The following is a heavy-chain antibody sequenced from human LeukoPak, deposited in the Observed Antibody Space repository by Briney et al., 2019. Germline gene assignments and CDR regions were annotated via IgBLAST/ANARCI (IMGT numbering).Heavy chain of an antibody. CDR2: INHSGST. D-gene: IGHD6-6*01. CDR1: GGSISSYY. V-gene: IGHV4-34*01. J-gene: IGHJ4*02. Sequence: SETLSLTCAVSGGSISSYYWSWIRQPPGKGLEWIGEINHSGSTNYNPSLKSRVTISVDTSKNQFSLKLNSVTAADTAVYYCARDAYSSSVIDYWGQGTLVTVSS. CDR3: ARDAYSSSVIDY.